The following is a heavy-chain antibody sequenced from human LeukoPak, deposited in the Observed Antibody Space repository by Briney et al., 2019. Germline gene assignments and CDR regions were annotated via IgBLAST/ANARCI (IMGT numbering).Heavy chain of an antibody. CDR1: GGSISSYY. CDR2: IYTSGST. J-gene: IGHJ5*02. CDR3: ARDPIVGATLGFFDP. Sequence: KPSETLSLTCTGPGGSISSYYWSWIRQPAGKGLEGIGRIYTSGSTNYNPSLKSRVTMSVDTSKNQFSLKLSSVTAPDTAVYYCARDPIVGATLGFFDPWGQGTLVTVSS. D-gene: IGHD1-26*01. V-gene: IGHV4-4*07.